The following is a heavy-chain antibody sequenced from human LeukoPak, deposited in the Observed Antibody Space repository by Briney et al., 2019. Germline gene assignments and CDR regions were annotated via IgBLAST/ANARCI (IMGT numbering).Heavy chain of an antibody. CDR2: TFYRSKWYY. J-gene: IGHJ6*02. CDR3: ARDGSGSYYYYGMDV. CDR1: GDSVSSNSAA. V-gene: IGHV6-1*01. D-gene: IGHD3-10*01. Sequence: SQTLSLTCVVSGDSVSSNSAAWNWIRQSPSRGLEWLGRTFYRSKWYYEYALSLKSRVDIKPDTSKNQFSLQLNSVTPEDTAVYYCARDGSGSYYYYGMDVWGQGTTVTVSS.